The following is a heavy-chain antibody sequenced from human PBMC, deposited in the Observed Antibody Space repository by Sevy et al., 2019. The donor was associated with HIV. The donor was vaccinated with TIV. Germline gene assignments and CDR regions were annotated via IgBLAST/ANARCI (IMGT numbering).Heavy chain of an antibody. CDR3: ARWSISIDY. Sequence: ASVKVSCKASGGTFSSYIVSWVRQAPGQGLEWMGGITPVLGTTNYAHKFQGRVTIIADESTSTVYMEMSRLKSEDTAVYYCARWSISIDYWGQGTLVTVSS. CDR2: ITPVLGTT. V-gene: IGHV1-69*13. CDR1: GGTFSSYI. J-gene: IGHJ4*02.